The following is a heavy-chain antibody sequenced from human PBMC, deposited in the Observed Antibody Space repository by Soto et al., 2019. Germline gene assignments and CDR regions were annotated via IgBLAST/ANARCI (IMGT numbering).Heavy chain of an antibody. J-gene: IGHJ6*02. CDR1: GGTFSSYA. CDR3: ATLRTSLEWLAHYYYYGMDV. V-gene: IGHV1-69*06. CDR2: IIPIFGTA. Sequence: GPPVKVSCKASGGTFSSYAISWVRQAPGQGLEWMGGIIPIFGTANYAQKFQGRVTITADKSTSTAYMELSSLRSEDTAVYYCATLRTSLEWLAHYYYYGMDVWGQGTTVTVSS. D-gene: IGHD3-3*01.